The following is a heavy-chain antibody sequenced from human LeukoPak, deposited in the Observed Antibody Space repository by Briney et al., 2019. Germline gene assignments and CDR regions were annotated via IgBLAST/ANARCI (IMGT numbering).Heavy chain of an antibody. Sequence: GGSLTLYCAASGFTFSSYWMSWVRQAPGKGLGWVANIKQDGSEKYYVDSVKGRFTISRDNAKNSLYLQMNSLRAEDTAVYYCARTAKGGDPTLFDYWGQGTLVTVSS. D-gene: IGHD5-18*01. CDR1: GFTFSSYW. V-gene: IGHV3-7*04. CDR3: ARTAKGGDPTLFDY. CDR2: IKQDGSEK. J-gene: IGHJ4*02.